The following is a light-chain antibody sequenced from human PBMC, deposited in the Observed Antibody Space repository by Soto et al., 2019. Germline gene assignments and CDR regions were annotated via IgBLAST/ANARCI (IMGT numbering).Light chain of an antibody. CDR1: QSVSTY. CDR2: DAS. V-gene: IGKV3-11*01. CDR3: QRRRSWPWT. Sequence: EIVLTQSPVTLSLSPGERATLSCRASQSVSTYIAWYQQKPGQAPSLFIYDASNRATDIPARFSGSGSGTDFTLTISRLEPEGCAVSYCQRRRSWPWTFGQGTKCEI. J-gene: IGKJ1*01.